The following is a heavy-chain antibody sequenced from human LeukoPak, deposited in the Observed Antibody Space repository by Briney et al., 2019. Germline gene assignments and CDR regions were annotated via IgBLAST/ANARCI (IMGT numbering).Heavy chain of an antibody. J-gene: IGHJ6*02. Sequence: SQTLSLTCDISGHSVSSNNGAWNWIRQSPSRGLEWLGRTYYRSKWYNDYAGSLNGRITISPDTSKTQFSLHLNSVTPEDTAVYYCAKEGYYYDSSGYNYYYGMDVWGQGTTVTVSS. CDR1: GHSVSSNNGA. CDR3: AKEGYYYDSSGYNYYYGMDV. D-gene: IGHD3-22*01. CDR2: TYYRSKWYN. V-gene: IGHV6-1*01.